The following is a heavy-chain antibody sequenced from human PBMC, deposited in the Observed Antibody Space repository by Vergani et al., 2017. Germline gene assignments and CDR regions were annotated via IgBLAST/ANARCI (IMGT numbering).Heavy chain of an antibody. V-gene: IGHV1-24*01. D-gene: IGHD5-12*01. CDR1: GYTLTELS. CDR2: FDPEDGET. J-gene: IGHJ6*02. Sequence: VQLVQSGPEVKKPGASVKVSCKVCGYTLTELSMHLVRQAPGKGLEWMGGFDPEDGETIYAQKCQGRVTMTEDTSTDTAYMELSGLRSEDTAVYYCATPXLRFSYYYYYGMDVWGQGTTVTVSS. CDR3: ATPXLRFSYYYYYGMDV.